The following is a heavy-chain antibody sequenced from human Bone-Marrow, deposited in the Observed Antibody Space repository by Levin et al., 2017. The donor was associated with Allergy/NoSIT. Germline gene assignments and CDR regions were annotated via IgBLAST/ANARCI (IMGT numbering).Heavy chain of an antibody. J-gene: IGHJ5*01. CDR1: GASMSKIRDY. CDR3: ARADSLTGYCLDS. D-gene: IGHD3-9*01. CDR2: MSISGNT. Sequence: ASETLSLTCTVSGASMSKIRDYWSWVRQPAGKGLEWIGRMSISGNTHYNPSLQSRVSISADTSMNRFSLRLTSLTVADTAIYYCARADSLTGYCLDSWGQGTPVTVSS. V-gene: IGHV4-61*02.